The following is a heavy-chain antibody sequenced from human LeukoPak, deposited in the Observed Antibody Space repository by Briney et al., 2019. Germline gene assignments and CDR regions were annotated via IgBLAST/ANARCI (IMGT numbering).Heavy chain of an antibody. CDR2: ISNSGTTL. CDR1: GFTFSSYE. D-gene: IGHD5-24*01. V-gene: IGHV3-48*03. J-gene: IGHJ4*02. CDR3: ARGGGDAYNNKLYYFDY. Sequence: PGGSLRLSCAASGFTFSSYEMNWVRQAPGKGLEWVSYISNSGTTLYYADSVKGRFTISRDNAKNSLYLQMNSLRAEDTAVYYCARGGGDAYNNKLYYFDYWGQGTLVTVSS.